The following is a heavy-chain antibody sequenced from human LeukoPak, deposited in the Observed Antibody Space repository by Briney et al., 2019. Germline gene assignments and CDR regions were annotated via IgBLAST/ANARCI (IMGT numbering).Heavy chain of an antibody. V-gene: IGHV1-2*04. J-gene: IGHJ4*02. CDR3: ARDCSSTSCPKAY. D-gene: IGHD2-2*01. CDR1: GYTFTGYY. Sequence: GASVKVSCKASGYTFTGYYMHWVRQAPGQGLEWMGWINPNSGGTNYAQKFQGWVTMTRDTSITTAYMELSRLRSDDTAVYYCARDCSSTSCPKAYWGQGTLVTVSS. CDR2: INPNSGGT.